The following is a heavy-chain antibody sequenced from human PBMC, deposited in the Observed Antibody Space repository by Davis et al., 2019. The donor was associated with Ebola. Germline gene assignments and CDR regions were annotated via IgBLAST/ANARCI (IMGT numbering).Heavy chain of an antibody. CDR3: AKDLGMWDYCSSTSCYTGGFDY. J-gene: IGHJ4*02. CDR1: GFTFSSYG. CDR2: IRYDGSNK. V-gene: IGHV3-30*02. Sequence: PGGSLRLSCAASGFTFSSYGMHWVRQAPGKGLEWVAFIRYDGSNKYYADSVKGRFTISRDNSKNTLYLQINSLRAEDTAVYYCAKDLGMWDYCSSTSCYTGGFDYWGQGTLVTVSS. D-gene: IGHD2-2*02.